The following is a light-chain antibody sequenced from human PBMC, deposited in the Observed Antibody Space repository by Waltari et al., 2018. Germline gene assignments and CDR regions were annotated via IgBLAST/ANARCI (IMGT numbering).Light chain of an antibody. CDR2: DVN. CDR1: SSDVGDYNY. V-gene: IGLV2-14*01. Sequence: QSALTQPASVSASPGQSISISCTETSSDVGDYNYVSWYQQHPGKAPKLIIYDVNKRPSGVSNRFSASKSVNTASLTISGLQPEDEADYYCSSYTRSSTFLFGGGTKLTVL. CDR3: SSYTRSSTFL. J-gene: IGLJ3*02.